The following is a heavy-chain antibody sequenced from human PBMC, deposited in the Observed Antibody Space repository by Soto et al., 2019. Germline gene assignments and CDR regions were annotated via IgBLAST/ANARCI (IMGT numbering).Heavy chain of an antibody. CDR1: GDSVSSYSAA. D-gene: IGHD3-10*01. CDR3: VRDRYSSSGWFDP. J-gene: IGHJ5*02. Sequence: SQTLSLTCAVSGDSVSSYSAAWNWIRQSPSGGLEWLGRTYYRSRFFSDYAESVKSRIIINPDTSKNQFSLQLKSVTPEDTAVYYCVRDRYSSSGWFDPWGQGTPVTVSS. CDR2: TYYRSRFFS. V-gene: IGHV6-1*01.